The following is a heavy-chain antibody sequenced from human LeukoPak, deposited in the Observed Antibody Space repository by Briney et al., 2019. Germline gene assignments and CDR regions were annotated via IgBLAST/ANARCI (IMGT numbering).Heavy chain of an antibody. D-gene: IGHD3-22*01. J-gene: IGHJ3*02. Sequence: SETLSLTCTVSGGSIRSYYWSWIRQPPGKGLEWIGYIYYSGSTSYNPSLKSRVTISVDTSKNQFSLKLSSVTAADTAVYYCARLGSSGYSDAFDIWGQGTMVTVSS. CDR3: ARLGSSGYSDAFDI. V-gene: IGHV4-59*12. CDR2: IYYSGST. CDR1: GGSIRSYY.